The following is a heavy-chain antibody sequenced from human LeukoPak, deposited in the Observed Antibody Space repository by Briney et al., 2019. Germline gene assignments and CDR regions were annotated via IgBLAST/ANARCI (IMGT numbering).Heavy chain of an antibody. CDR3: ARQGYTTSYYFLDF. CDR2: IYATGST. V-gene: IGHV4-4*07. D-gene: IGHD1-26*01. J-gene: IGHJ4*02. CDR1: GYFMRSYW. Sequence: SETLSLTCDVSGYFMRSYWWGWVRQPAGKGLEWIGRIYATGSTKFNPSLKSRLTMSMDTSTNQLPLKLSLKLTSVTAAHTGVYLCARQGYTTSYYFLDFWSQGTLVTVSP.